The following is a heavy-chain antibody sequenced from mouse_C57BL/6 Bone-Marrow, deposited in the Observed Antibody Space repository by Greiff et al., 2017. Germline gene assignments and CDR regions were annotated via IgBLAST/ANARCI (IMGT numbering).Heavy chain of an antibody. Sequence: EVQLQQSGAELVRPRASVKLSCTASGFNIKDDYMHWVKQRPEQGLEWIGWIDPENGDTEYASKFQGKATITADTSSNTAYLQLSSLTSEDTAVYYCTPYYPGFAYWGQGTLVTVSA. CDR1: GFNIKDDY. J-gene: IGHJ3*01. CDR3: TPYYPGFAY. V-gene: IGHV14-4*01. D-gene: IGHD1-1*01. CDR2: IDPENGDT.